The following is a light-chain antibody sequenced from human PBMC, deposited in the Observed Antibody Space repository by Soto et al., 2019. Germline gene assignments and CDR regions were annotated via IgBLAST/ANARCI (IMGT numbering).Light chain of an antibody. CDR3: QQYSIYPIS. Sequence: DIQMTQSPSTLSVSVGDRVTITCRASQSISSWLAWYQQKPGKAPKSLIYKASSLESGVPSRFSGSGSGTEFPLTISSLQPDDFAACYCQQYSIYPISFGQGPRLEMK. CDR1: QSISSW. V-gene: IGKV1-5*03. J-gene: IGKJ5*01. CDR2: KAS.